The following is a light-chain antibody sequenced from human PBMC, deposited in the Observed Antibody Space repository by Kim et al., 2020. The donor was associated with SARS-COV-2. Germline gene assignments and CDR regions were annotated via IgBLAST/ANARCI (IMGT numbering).Light chain of an antibody. CDR2: YDN. CDR1: SSNIGNNA. CDR3: AAWDDSLNGGV. J-gene: IGLJ2*01. V-gene: IGLV1-36*01. Sequence: QSVLTQPPSVSEAPRQRVTISCSGSSSNIGNNAVNWYQKFPGKAPKLLIYYDNLLPSGVSDRFSGSKSGTSASLAISGLQSEDEADYYCAAWDDSLNGGVFGGGTQLTIL.